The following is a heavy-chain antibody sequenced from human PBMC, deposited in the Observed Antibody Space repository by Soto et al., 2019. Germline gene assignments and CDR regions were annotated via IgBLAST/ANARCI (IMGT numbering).Heavy chain of an antibody. CDR2: IIPILGIA. CDR3: ARSPTRSLALVPSLGYMDV. D-gene: IGHD3-16*02. Sequence: ASVKVSCKASGGTFSSYTISWVRQAPGQGLEWMGRIIPILGIANYAQKFQGRVTITADKSTSTAYMELSSLRSEDTAVYYCARSPTRSLALVPSLGYMDVWGKGTTVTVSS. V-gene: IGHV1-69*02. CDR1: GGTFSSYT. J-gene: IGHJ6*03.